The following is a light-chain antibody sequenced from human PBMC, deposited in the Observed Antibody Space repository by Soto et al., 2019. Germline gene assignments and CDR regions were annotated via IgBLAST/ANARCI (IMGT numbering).Light chain of an antibody. J-gene: IGKJ1*01. CDR3: QQRSNWQKT. CDR2: DAS. CDR1: QSVSSY. Sequence: IVLTQSPATLSLSPGERATLSCRASQSVSSYLAWCQQKPGQAPRLLIYDASNRATGIPARFSGSGSGTDFTLTISSLEPEDFAVYYCQQRSNWQKTFGQGTKVEIK. V-gene: IGKV3-11*01.